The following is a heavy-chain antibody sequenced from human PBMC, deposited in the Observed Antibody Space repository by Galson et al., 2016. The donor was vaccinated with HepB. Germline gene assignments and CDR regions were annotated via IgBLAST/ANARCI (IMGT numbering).Heavy chain of an antibody. V-gene: IGHV1-18*01. CDR2: ISAYNGNT. J-gene: IGHJ4*02. CDR3: ARDPSDAIAVAGFDY. CDR1: GYTFTNYN. D-gene: IGHD6-19*01. Sequence: VSCKASGYTFTNYNIIWVRQAPGQGLEWMGWISAYNGNTNYAQKLQGRVTMTTDTSTRTAYMELRTLRSDDTAVYYCARDPSDAIAVAGFDYWGQGTLVTVSS.